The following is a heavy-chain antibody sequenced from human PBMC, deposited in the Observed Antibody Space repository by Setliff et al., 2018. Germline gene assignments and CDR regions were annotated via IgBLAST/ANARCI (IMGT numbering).Heavy chain of an antibody. J-gene: IGHJ4*02. CDR3: ARDHGRITMVRGVL. V-gene: IGHV4-30-4*08. CDR2: IYYSGST. Sequence: PSETLSLTCTVSGGSISSGDYYWSWIRQPPGKGLEWIGYIYYSGSTYYNPSLKSRVTISVDTSKNQFSLKVTSVTAADTAVYYCARDHGRITMVRGVLWGQGTLVTVSS. D-gene: IGHD3-10*01. CDR1: GGSISSGDYY.